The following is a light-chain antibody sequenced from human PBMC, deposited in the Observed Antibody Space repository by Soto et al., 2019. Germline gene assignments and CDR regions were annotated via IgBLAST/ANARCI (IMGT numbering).Light chain of an antibody. CDR3: CSYAGSSTFV. CDR1: SSDVGSYNL. Sequence: SSLAQPSSVSGSPGRSSTISCTGTSSDVGSYNLVSWYQQHPGKAPKLMIYEGSKRPSGVSNRFSGSKSGNTASLTISGLQAEDEADYYCCSYAGSSTFVFGTGTKVTVL. V-gene: IGLV2-23*01. CDR2: EGS. J-gene: IGLJ1*01.